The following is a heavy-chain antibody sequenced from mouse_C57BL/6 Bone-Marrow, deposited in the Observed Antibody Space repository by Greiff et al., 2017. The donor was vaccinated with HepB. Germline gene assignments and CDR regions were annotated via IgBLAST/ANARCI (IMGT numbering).Heavy chain of an antibody. CDR3: ARGLRRGFAY. V-gene: IGHV14-1*01. D-gene: IGHD2-4*01. CDR2: IDPEDGDT. J-gene: IGHJ3*01. Sequence: VQLKQSGAELVRPGASVKLSCTASGFNIKDYYMHWVKQRPEQGLEWIGRIDPEDGDTEYAPKFQGKATMTADTSSNTAYLQLSSLTSEDSAVYYCARGLRRGFAYWGQGTLVTVSA. CDR1: GFNIKDYY.